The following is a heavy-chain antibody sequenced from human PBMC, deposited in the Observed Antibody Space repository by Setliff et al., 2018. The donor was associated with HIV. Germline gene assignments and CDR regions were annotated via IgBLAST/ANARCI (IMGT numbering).Heavy chain of an antibody. Sequence: PSETLSLTCAVSGGSISSSNWWSWVRQPPGKGLEWIGEIYHGVSTNYNPSLKSRVTISVDKYKNQFSLKLSSVTAADTAVYYCARETREAVAGSNYYYYYGLDVWGQGTTVTVSS. CDR3: ARETREAVAGSNYYYYYGLDV. CDR2: IYHGVST. V-gene: IGHV4-4*02. J-gene: IGHJ6*02. D-gene: IGHD6-19*01. CDR1: GGSISSSNW.